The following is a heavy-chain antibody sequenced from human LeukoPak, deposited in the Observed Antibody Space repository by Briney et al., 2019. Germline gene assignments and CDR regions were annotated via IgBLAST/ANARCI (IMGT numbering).Heavy chain of an antibody. CDR3: ATHESGYDPMWED. Sequence: TPSETLSLTCTVSGGSISSYYWTWLRQPPGKGLEWIGYIYYSGSTNYNPSLKSRVTISVDTSKNQYSLKLSSVTAADTAVYYCATHESGYDPMWEDWGQGTLVTVSS. CDR1: GGSISSYY. J-gene: IGHJ4*02. V-gene: IGHV4-59*12. D-gene: IGHD5-12*01. CDR2: IYYSGST.